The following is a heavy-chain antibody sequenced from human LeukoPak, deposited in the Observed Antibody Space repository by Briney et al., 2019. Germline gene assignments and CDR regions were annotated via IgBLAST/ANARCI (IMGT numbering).Heavy chain of an antibody. J-gene: IGHJ3*02. CDR3: ARDREWYSSSSNAFDI. CDR1: GFTFSDYY. V-gene: IGHV3-11*04. D-gene: IGHD6-6*01. Sequence: PGGSLRLSCAASGFTFSDYYMSWIRQAPGKGLGWVSYISSSGSTIYYADSVKGRFTISRDNAKNSLYVQMNSLRAEDTAVYYCARDREWYSSSSNAFDIWGQGTMVTVSS. CDR2: ISSSGSTI.